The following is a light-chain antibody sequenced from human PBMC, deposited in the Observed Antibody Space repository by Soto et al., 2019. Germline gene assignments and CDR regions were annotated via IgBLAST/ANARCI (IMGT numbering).Light chain of an antibody. CDR2: AAS. Sequence: DMEMTQSPSSLSAFVGDRVTITCRASQSISNYLNWYQHKPGKVPKLLIYAASSLQSGVPTRFSGSGSGTDFTLTINRLQPEEIVTHNSQNRDRTPLTFGGGAKIE. V-gene: IGKV1-39*01. CDR3: QNRDRTPLT. J-gene: IGKJ4*01. CDR1: QSISNY.